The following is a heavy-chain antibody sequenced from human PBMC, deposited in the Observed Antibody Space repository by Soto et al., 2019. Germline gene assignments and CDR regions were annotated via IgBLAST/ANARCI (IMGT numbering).Heavy chain of an antibody. CDR3: ARAFFYQGSDSRGYSFDAFDF. CDR2: ISAHTGSS. J-gene: IGHJ3*01. CDR1: GYTFTSSG. V-gene: IGHV1-18*01. Sequence: QVQLVQSGAEVKKPGASVKVSCKASGYTFTSSGMSWLRQAPGQGLEWMGWISAHTGSSEYAQRFQGRVTMTTDRFASTAYMELRSLRSDDTAVYYCARAFFYQGSDSRGYSFDAFDFWGPGTLVTVSS. D-gene: IGHD3-22*01.